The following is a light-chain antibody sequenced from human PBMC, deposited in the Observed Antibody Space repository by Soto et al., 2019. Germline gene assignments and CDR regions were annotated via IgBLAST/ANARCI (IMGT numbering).Light chain of an antibody. J-gene: IGKJ1*01. CDR2: DAS. CDR1: QSITGW. CDR3: QDYNNYSWT. Sequence: DIQMTQPPSTLSASVGDRVTITCRASQSITGWLAWYQQKPGKAPKLLIYDASNLERGVPSRFSGSGSGTEFTLAISSLQPDDFATYYCQDYNNYSWTFGQGTKV. V-gene: IGKV1-5*01.